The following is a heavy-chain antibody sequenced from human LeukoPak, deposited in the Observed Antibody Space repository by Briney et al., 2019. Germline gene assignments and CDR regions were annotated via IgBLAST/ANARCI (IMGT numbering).Heavy chain of an antibody. Sequence: GGSLRLSCAASGFTFSSYGMHWVRQAPGKGLEWVAFIRYDGSNEYYADSVKGRFTISRDNARKSVYLQMNSLRAEDTALYYCAREGNWNYFDYWGQGTLVTVSS. V-gene: IGHV3-30*02. CDR3: AREGNWNYFDY. CDR2: IRYDGSNE. J-gene: IGHJ4*02. CDR1: GFTFSSYG. D-gene: IGHD1-1*01.